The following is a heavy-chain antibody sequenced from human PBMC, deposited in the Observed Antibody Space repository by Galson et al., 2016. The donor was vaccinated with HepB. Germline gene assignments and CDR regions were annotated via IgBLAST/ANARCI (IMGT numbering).Heavy chain of an antibody. V-gene: IGHV6-1*01. D-gene: IGHD2-15*01. CDR2: TYYRSKWYN. J-gene: IGHJ3*02. CDR3: ARGTFCSGDSCYSPAFDM. CDR1: GDSVSSNSAA. Sequence: CAISGDSVSSNSAAWNWIRQSPSRGLEWLGRTYYRSKWYNDYAVSVKSRIIVNPDTSKNQFSLQLNSVTPEDTAVYYCARGTFCSGDSCYSPAFDMWGQGTMVTVSS.